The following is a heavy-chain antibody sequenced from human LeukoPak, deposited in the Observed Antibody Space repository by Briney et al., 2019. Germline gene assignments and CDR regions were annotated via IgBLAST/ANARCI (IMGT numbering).Heavy chain of an antibody. J-gene: IGHJ3*02. D-gene: IGHD6-19*01. V-gene: IGHV4-39*07. CDR3: ARDPGKGGSYSSAFDI. CDR1: GGSISSSSYY. Sequence: SETLSLTCTVSGGSISSSSYYWGWIRQPPGKGLEWIGSIYYSGSTYYNPSLKSRVTISVDTSKNQFSLKLSSVTAADTAVYYCARDPGKGGSYSSAFDIWGQGTMVTVSS. CDR2: IYYSGST.